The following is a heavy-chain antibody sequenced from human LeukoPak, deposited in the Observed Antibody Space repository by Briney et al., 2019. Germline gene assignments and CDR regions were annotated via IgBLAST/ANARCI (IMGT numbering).Heavy chain of an antibody. CDR1: GGTFSSYA. D-gene: IGHD1-1*01. J-gene: IGHJ5*02. V-gene: IGHV1-69*01. Sequence: SVKVSRKASGGTFSSYAISRVRQAPGPGLEWMGGIIPIFGTANYAQKFQGRVTITADESTSTAYMELSSLRSEDTAVYYCARDETGTYDGFDPWGQGTLVTVSS. CDR3: ARDETGTYDGFDP. CDR2: IIPIFGTA.